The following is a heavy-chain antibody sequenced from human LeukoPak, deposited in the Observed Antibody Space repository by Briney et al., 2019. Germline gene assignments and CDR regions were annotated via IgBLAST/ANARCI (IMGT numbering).Heavy chain of an antibody. Sequence: PEGSLRLSCSASAFTFSVYWMTWVRQAPGKGLEWVATIKEDGSDKYYVDSVRGRFTISRDNAENSLYLQMNSLTAEDTALYYCVRDGIRDIPGIITIRYDYWGQGTLVTVSS. D-gene: IGHD3-10*01. CDR2: IKEDGSDK. CDR1: AFTFSVYW. V-gene: IGHV3-7*05. CDR3: VRDGIRDIPGIITIRYDY. J-gene: IGHJ4*02.